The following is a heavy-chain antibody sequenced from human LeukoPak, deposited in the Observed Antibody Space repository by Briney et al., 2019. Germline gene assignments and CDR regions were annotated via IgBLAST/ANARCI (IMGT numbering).Heavy chain of an antibody. J-gene: IGHJ4*02. CDR3: ARVGGGYISHFDL. D-gene: IGHD5-12*01. CDR1: GYTFTDYD. Sequence: ASVKVSCKASGYTFTDYDMNGVRQAPGQGLEWMGWVNPNSGNTNFPQRFQGRVTMTTDTSISAAYMELSRLRSDDMAVYYCARVGGGYISHFDLWGQGTLITVSS. V-gene: IGHV1-2*02. CDR2: VNPNSGNT.